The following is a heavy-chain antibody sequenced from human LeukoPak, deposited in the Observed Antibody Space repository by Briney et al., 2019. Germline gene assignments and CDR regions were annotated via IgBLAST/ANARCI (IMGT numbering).Heavy chain of an antibody. CDR1: GFTFSSYG. CDR3: ARGCSSSWYLYYYYYYYMDV. J-gene: IGHJ6*03. CDR2: ISYDGSNK. V-gene: IGHV3-30*03. D-gene: IGHD6-13*01. Sequence: GGSLRLSCAASGFTFSSYGMHWVRQAPGKGLEWVAVISYDGSNKYYADSVKGRFTISRDNSKNTLYLQMNSLRAEDTAVYYCARGCSSSWYLYYYYYYYMDVWGKGTTVTVSS.